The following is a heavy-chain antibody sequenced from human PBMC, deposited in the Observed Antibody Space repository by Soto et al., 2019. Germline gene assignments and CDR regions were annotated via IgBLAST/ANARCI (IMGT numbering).Heavy chain of an antibody. CDR1: GYSFTSYW. CDR2: IDPSDSYT. D-gene: IGHD6-25*01. V-gene: IGHV5-10-1*01. Sequence: GEALKISWKGSGYSFTSYWISWVRQRPGKGLEWMGRIDPSDSYTNYSPSFQGHVTISADKSISTAYLQWSSLKASDTAMYYCARVHSSGALYGMDVWGQGTTVTVSS. J-gene: IGHJ6*02. CDR3: ARVHSSGALYGMDV.